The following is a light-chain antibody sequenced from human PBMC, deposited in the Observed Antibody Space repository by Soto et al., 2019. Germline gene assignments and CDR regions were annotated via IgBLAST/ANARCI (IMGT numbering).Light chain of an antibody. J-gene: IGKJ2*01. CDR2: DAS. V-gene: IGKV1-9*01. CDR1: QDIRRY. Sequence: DIQLTQSPTFLSASAGDRVSITCRASQDIRRYLVWYQQKPGKAPNLLIYDASSLQTGVPSRFSGSGSGTEFTHTITSLQPEDFATYYCRHFYTFGQGTKVDIK. CDR3: RHFYT.